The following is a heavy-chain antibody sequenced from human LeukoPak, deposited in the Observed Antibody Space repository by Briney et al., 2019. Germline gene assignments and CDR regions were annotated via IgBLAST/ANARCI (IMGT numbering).Heavy chain of an antibody. D-gene: IGHD6-19*01. CDR3: ARDKRVALAGTYIYYYYMDF. J-gene: IGHJ6*03. CDR1: GVSISRDY. Sequence: SETLSLTCTVSGVSISRDYWSWIRQPAGKGLEWIGRIYSSGSGSTNYNPSLKSRVTMSVDTSKNQFSLKLSSVTAADTAVYYCARDKRVALAGTYIYYYYMDFWGNGTTVTISS. CDR2: IYSSGSGST. V-gene: IGHV4-4*07.